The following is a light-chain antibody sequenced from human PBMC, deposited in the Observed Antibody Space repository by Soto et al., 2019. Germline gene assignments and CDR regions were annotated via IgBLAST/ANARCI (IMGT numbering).Light chain of an antibody. J-gene: IGKJ5*01. CDR2: GAS. V-gene: IGKV3-15*01. CDR1: QSISNH. CDR3: QQYSGWPYT. Sequence: EIVMTQSPATLAVSPGESSTLSFRASQSISNHLTWYQQKPGQPPRLLIYGASTRATGIPARFSGSGSGTEFTLTISNLQSEDFAVYYCQQYSGWPYTFGQGTRLEIK.